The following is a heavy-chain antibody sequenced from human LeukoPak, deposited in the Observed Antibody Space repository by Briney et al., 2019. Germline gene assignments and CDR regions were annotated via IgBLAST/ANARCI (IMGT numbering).Heavy chain of an antibody. Sequence: GGSLRLSCAASGFTFSSYWMHWVRQAPGKGLVWVSRINSDGSSTSYADSVKGRFTISRDNAKNTVYLQMNSLRAEDTAVYYCTRDTLYCSGGYCYHDIWGQGTMVTASS. D-gene: IGHD2-15*01. CDR3: TRDTLYCSGGYCYHDI. CDR1: GFTFSSYW. J-gene: IGHJ3*02. V-gene: IGHV3-74*01. CDR2: INSDGSST.